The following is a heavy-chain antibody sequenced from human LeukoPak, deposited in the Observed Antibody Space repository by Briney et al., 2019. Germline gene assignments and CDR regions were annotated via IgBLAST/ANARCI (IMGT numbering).Heavy chain of an antibody. CDR1: GGSISSSNW. Sequence: SETLSLTCAVSGGSISSSNWWSWVRQPPGKGLEWIGRIFNTGTTDYKTSLKGRVTISVDKSKNQFSVKLTSVTAADTAVHYWXXXXPTTLSLYYYYMDVWGKGTTVTVSS. CDR2: IFNTGTT. V-gene: IGHV4-4*02. CDR3: XXXXPTTLSLYYYYMDV. J-gene: IGHJ6*03. D-gene: IGHD2/OR15-2a*01.